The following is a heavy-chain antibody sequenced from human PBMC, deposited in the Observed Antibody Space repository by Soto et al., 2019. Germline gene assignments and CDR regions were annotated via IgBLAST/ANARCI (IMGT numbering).Heavy chain of an antibody. J-gene: IGHJ4*02. CDR3: ARDGYFDSGGDYHPGGGTLDY. Sequence: QVQLVQSGAEVKKPGSSVKVSCKASGGAFSTYAFSWVRQAPGQGLEWMGRIIPMFGTPTYSQKFQGRVTITADISTRTLYVELSSLRSVDTGVYYCARDGYFDSGGDYHPGGGTLDYWGQGSLVTVTS. CDR1: GGAFSTYA. V-gene: IGHV1-69*06. CDR2: IIPMFGTP. D-gene: IGHD3-22*01.